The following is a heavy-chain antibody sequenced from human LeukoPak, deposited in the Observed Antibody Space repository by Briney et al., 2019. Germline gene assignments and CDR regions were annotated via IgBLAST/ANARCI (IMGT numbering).Heavy chain of an antibody. D-gene: IGHD2-21*01. Sequence: ASVKVSCKASGYSFTSYGISWVRQAPGQGLEWVGWISADNGDTTNAQKVQGRVTMTTDTSTSTASMELRSLRFDDTAVYYCARDLPRRESISFYFYAYYMDVWGKGTTVIVSS. CDR3: ARDLPRRESISFYFYAYYMDV. CDR2: ISADNGDT. V-gene: IGHV1-18*01. J-gene: IGHJ6*03. CDR1: GYSFTSYG.